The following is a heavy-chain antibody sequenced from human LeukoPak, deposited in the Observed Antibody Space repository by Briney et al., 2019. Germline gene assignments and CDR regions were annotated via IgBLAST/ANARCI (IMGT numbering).Heavy chain of an antibody. D-gene: IGHD6-19*01. J-gene: IGHJ4*02. CDR3: ARVSAVSSGWNNFFDS. CDR2: ISGYDGDT. CDR1: GYTFAAYG. V-gene: IGHV1-18*01. Sequence: ASVKVSCKTSGYTFAAYGITWVRQAPGQGLEWMGWISGYDGDTNYAQKVQGRVTMTIDTSTNTAYMELRSLRSDDTAAYYCARVSAVSSGWNNFFDSWGQGTLVTVSS.